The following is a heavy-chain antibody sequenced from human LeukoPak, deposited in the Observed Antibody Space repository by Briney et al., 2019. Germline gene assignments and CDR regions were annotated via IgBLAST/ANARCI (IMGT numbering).Heavy chain of an antibody. D-gene: IGHD3-22*01. Sequence: PGGSLRLSCAASGFTFSSYWMSWVRQAPGKGLGWGANIKQVGSEKYYVDSVKGRFTISRDNAKNSLYLQMNSLRAEDTAVYYCARGEFYYYDSSGFQYFDYWGQGTLVTVSS. J-gene: IGHJ4*02. CDR2: IKQVGSEK. CDR1: GFTFSSYW. V-gene: IGHV3-7*01. CDR3: ARGEFYYYDSSGFQYFDY.